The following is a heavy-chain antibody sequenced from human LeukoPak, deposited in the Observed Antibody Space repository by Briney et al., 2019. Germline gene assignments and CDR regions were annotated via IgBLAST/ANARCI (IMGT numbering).Heavy chain of an antibody. D-gene: IGHD3-16*02. CDR1: GGSFSGYY. V-gene: IGHV4-34*01. Sequence: PSETLSLTCAVYGGSFSGYYWSWIRQPPGKGLEWIGEINHSGSTNYNPSLKSRVTISVDTSKNQFSLKLSSVTAADTAVYYCARGGYDYVWGSYRRNRAYYFDYWGQGTLVTVSS. CDR3: ARGGYDYVWGSYRRNRAYYFDY. CDR2: INHSGST. J-gene: IGHJ4*02.